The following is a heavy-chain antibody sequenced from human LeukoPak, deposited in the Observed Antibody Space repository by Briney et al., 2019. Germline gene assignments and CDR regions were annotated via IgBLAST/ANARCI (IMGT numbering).Heavy chain of an antibody. D-gene: IGHD1-1*01. V-gene: IGHV4-38-2*02. CDR3: ARVQGGGYNWFDP. Sequence: SETLSLTCTVSGGSISSAYYWGWIRQPPGKGLEWIGTMYHSGSTNYNPSLKSRVTISVDTSKNQFSLKLSSVTAADTAVYYCARVQGGGYNWFDPWGQGTLVTVSS. J-gene: IGHJ5*02. CDR1: GGSISSAYY. CDR2: MYHSGST.